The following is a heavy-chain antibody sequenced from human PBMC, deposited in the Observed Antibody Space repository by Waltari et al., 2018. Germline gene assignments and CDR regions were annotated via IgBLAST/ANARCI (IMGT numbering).Heavy chain of an antibody. D-gene: IGHD2-21*01. CDR3: ARQKDSGYSTDAFQV. Sequence: QVQLQESGPGLVKPSETLSLTCTVSGDSISPYYWSWIRQPPGKGLECIGNTMYSGSTNYNPSLKSRVTISLDTPKNQVSLKLRSVTAADTAVYYCARQKDSGYSTDAFQVWGQGTMVTVSS. CDR1: GDSISPYY. J-gene: IGHJ3*01. CDR2: TMYSGST. V-gene: IGHV4-59*08.